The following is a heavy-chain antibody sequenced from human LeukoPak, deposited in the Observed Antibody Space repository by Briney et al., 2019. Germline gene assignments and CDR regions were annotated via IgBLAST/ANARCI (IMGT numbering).Heavy chain of an antibody. CDR3: ASLIRLGS. CDR2: INHSGST. J-gene: IGHJ4*02. V-gene: IGHV4-34*01. D-gene: IGHD3-10*01. CDR1: GGSFSGYY. Sequence: SETLSLTCAVYGGSFSGYYWGWIRQPPGKGREWSGEINHSGSTNYNPSLKSRVTISVDTSKNQFSPKLSSVTAADTAVYYCASLIRLGSWGQGTLVTVSS.